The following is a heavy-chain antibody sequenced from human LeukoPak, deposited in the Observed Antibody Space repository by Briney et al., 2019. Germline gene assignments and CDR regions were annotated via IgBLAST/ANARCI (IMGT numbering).Heavy chain of an antibody. CDR2: ISRSSSYI. J-gene: IGHJ5*02. Sequence: KPGGSLRLSCAASGFTVSSNYMSWVRQAPGKGLEWVSSISRSSSYIYYADSVKGRFTISRDNAKNSLFLQMNSLRAEDTAVYYCARETQYCSSTSLGLECTNNWFDPWGQGTLVTVSS. V-gene: IGHV3-21*01. CDR1: GFTVSSNY. D-gene: IGHD2-2*01. CDR3: ARETQYCSSTSLGLECTNNWFDP.